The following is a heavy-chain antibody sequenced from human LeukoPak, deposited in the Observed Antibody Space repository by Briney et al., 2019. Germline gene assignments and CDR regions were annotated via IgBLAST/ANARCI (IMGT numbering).Heavy chain of an antibody. CDR2: IYYSGST. D-gene: IGHD2-8*01. CDR1: GGSISSYY. V-gene: IGHV4-59*01. CDR3: ARLPLYCINGVCYRPRDYNYHGMDV. Sequence: SETLSLTCTVSGGSISSYYWSWIRQPPGKGLEWIGYIYYSGSTYYNPSLKSRVTISVDTSKNQFSLKVNSVTAADTAVYYCARLPLYCINGVCYRPRDYNYHGMDVWGQGTTVTVSS. J-gene: IGHJ6*02.